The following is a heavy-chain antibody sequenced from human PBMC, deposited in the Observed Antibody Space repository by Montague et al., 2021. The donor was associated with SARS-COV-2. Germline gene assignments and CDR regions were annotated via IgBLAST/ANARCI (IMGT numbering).Heavy chain of an antibody. CDR3: ARVRYYGSGTSQGMDV. CDR1: GGSFSGYY. CDR2: INHSGST. J-gene: IGHJ6*02. V-gene: IGHV4-34*01. Sequence: SETLSLTCAVYGGSFSGYYWSWIRQPPGKGLEWIGEINHSGSTNYNPSLKSRVTISVDTSKNQFSLKLSSVTAADTAVYYCARVRYYGSGTSQGMDVWGQGTTVTVSS. D-gene: IGHD3-10*01.